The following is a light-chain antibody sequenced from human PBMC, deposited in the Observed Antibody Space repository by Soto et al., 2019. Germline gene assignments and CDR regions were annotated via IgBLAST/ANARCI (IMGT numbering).Light chain of an antibody. J-gene: IGKJ1*01. CDR1: QSVSSNY. Sequence: EIVLTQSPATLSLSPGERATLSCGASQSVSSNYLAWYQQKPGLAPRLLIYDASIRAAGITDRFSGSGSGADFPLTISRLEPEDFAVYYCHQYGSSPPWTFGQGTKVEIK. V-gene: IGKV3D-20*01. CDR3: HQYGSSPPWT. CDR2: DAS.